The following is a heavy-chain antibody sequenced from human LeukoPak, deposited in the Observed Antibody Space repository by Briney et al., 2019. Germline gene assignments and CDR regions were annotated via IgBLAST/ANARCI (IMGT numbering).Heavy chain of an antibody. J-gene: IGHJ4*02. Sequence: ASVKVSCKASGGTFSSYAISWVRQAPGQGLEWMGWINPNSGGTNYAQKFQGRVTMTRDTSISTAYMELSRLRSDDTAVYYCARALGSGWYLYFDYWGQGTLVTVSS. D-gene: IGHD6-19*01. CDR1: GGTFSSYA. CDR2: INPNSGGT. V-gene: IGHV1-2*02. CDR3: ARALGSGWYLYFDY.